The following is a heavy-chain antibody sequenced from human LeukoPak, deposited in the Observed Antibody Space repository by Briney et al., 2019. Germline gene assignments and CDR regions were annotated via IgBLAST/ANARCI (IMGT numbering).Heavy chain of an antibody. CDR3: ARGSGLGSGYEPDFDY. Sequence: SETLSLTCTVSGGSISSYYWTWIRQPPGKGLEWIGYIYYSGSTNYNPSLKSRVTISVDTSKNQFSLKLSSVTAADTAVYYCARGSGLGSGYEPDFDYWGQGTLVTVSS. D-gene: IGHD5-12*01. J-gene: IGHJ4*02. CDR2: IYYSGST. CDR1: GGSISSYY. V-gene: IGHV4-59*01.